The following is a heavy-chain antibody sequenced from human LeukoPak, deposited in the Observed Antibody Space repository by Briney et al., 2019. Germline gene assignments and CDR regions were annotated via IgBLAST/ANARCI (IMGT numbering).Heavy chain of an antibody. V-gene: IGHV3-64*01. J-gene: IGHJ3*02. CDR3: ARGITAGSFDI. D-gene: IGHD3-10*01. CDR2: ISSNGGST. Sequence: GGSLRLSCAASGFTFSSYAMHWVRQAPGKGLEYVSAISSNGGSTYYANSVKGRFTISRDNSKNTLYLQMGSLRAEDMAVYYCARGITAGSFDIWGQGTMFTVSS. CDR1: GFTFSSYA.